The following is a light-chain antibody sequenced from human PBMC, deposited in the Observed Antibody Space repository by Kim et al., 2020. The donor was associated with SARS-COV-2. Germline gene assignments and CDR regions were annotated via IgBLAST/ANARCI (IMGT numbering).Light chain of an antibody. Sequence: SASEGERATITCRASQGIRNGLGGYQQKPGKAPKRLNYAASSLQSGVPSRFSGSGSGTEFTLTISSLQPEDFATYYCLKHNSYPYTFGQGTKLEI. CDR2: AAS. V-gene: IGKV1-17*01. CDR1: QGIRNG. J-gene: IGKJ2*01. CDR3: LKHNSYPYT.